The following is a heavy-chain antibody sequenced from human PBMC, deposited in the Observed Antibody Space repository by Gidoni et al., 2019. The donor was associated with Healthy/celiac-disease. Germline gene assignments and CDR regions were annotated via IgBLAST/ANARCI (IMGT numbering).Heavy chain of an antibody. CDR2: ISYYGSNK. Sequence: QVQLVESGGGVVQHGRPVRLPCAASGVTSSRQGLHWFRQAPGKGLELVAVISYYGSNKYYAASVKGRFTISRDNSKNTLYLQMNSLRAEDTAVYYCAKDRVRGHYYYYYLDVWGKGTTVTVSS. CDR3: AKDRVRGHYYYYYLDV. J-gene: IGHJ6*03. D-gene: IGHD3-10*01. V-gene: IGHV3-30*18. CDR1: GVTSSRQG.